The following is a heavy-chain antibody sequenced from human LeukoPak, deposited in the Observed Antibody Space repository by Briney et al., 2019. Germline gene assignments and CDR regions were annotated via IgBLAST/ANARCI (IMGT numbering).Heavy chain of an antibody. J-gene: IGHJ4*02. CDR3: ARSWRETYCSSTSCAKYYFDY. CDR1: GGSFSGYY. CDR2: INHSGST. V-gene: IGHV4-34*01. Sequence: KPSETLSLTCAVYGGSFSGYYWSWIRQPPGKGLEWIGEINHSGSTNYNPSLKSRVTISVDTSKNQFSLKLSSVTAADTAVYYCARSWRETYCSSTSCAKYYFDYWGQGTLVTVSS. D-gene: IGHD2-2*01.